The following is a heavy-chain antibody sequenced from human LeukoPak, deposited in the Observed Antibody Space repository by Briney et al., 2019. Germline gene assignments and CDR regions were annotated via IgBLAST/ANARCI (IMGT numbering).Heavy chain of an antibody. D-gene: IGHD6-6*01. CDR1: GGSISSSSYY. CDR3: NLAARRGAPFDY. Sequence: PSETLSLTCTVSGGSISSSSYYWGWIRQPPGKGLEWIGSFDYSGSTYYTPSLKSRVTISVDTSKNQFSLKLSSVTAADTAVYYCNLAARRGAPFDYRGQGTLVTVSP. CDR2: FDYSGST. J-gene: IGHJ4*02. V-gene: IGHV4-39*01.